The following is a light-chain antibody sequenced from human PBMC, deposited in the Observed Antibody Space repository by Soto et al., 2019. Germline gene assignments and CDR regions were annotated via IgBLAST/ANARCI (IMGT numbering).Light chain of an antibody. CDR3: ISFTTRATYV. Sequence: QSVLTQPASVSGSPGQSITISCTGTSSDVGNYDYVSWYQQHPGKVPKLMIYDVSNRPSGVSNRFSGSKSGNTASLTISGLQAEDEADYYCISFTTRATYVFGTGT. J-gene: IGLJ1*01. CDR2: DVS. CDR1: SSDVGNYDY. V-gene: IGLV2-14*01.